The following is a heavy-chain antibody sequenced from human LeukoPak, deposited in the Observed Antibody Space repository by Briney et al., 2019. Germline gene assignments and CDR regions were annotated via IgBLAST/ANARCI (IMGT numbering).Heavy chain of an antibody. CDR3: ARQEYCSGASCYTWFDP. J-gene: IGHJ5*02. Sequence: GESLKISCKGSGYSINNYWIAWVRQMPGKGLEWMGIIYPADSDIRYSPSFQGQVTISADRSISTAYLQWNSLKASDTAMYYCARQEYCSGASCYTWFDPWGQGTLVTVSS. V-gene: IGHV5-51*01. CDR2: IYPADSDI. D-gene: IGHD2-15*01. CDR1: GYSINNYW.